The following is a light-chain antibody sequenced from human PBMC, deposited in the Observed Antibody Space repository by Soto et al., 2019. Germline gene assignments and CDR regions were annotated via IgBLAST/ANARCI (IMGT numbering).Light chain of an antibody. V-gene: IGLV1-40*01. CDR2: GDI. J-gene: IGLJ2*01. CDR1: SSNIGAGYD. CDR3: QSYDRILSISV. Sequence: QSVLTQPPSVSGAPGQRVSISCTGTSSNIGAGYDVHWYQHLPGTAPKLLIFGDINRPSGVPDRFSGSKSGTSASLAITGLQAEDEADYYCQSYDRILSISVFGGGTKLTVL.